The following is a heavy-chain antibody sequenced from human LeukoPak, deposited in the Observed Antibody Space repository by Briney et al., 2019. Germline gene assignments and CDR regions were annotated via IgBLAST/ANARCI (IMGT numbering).Heavy chain of an antibody. CDR2: IKQDGSEK. D-gene: IGHD6-19*01. Sequence: GGSLRLSCAASGFTFSSYWMSWVRQAPGKGLEWVANIKQDGSEKYYVDSEKGRFTISRDNAKNSLYLQMNSLRAEDTAVYYCARQDSSGFFYYYYYMDVWGKGTTVTVSS. CDR1: GFTFSSYW. CDR3: ARQDSSGFFYYYYYMDV. J-gene: IGHJ6*03. V-gene: IGHV3-7*01.